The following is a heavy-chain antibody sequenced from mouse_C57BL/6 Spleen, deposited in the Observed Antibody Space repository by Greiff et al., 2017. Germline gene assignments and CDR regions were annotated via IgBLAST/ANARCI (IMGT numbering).Heavy chain of an antibody. D-gene: IGHD1-1*01. Sequence: QVQLQQPGAELVKPGASVKLSCKASGYTFTSYWMHWVKQRPGQGLEWIGMIHPNSGSTNYNEKFKSKATLTVDKSSSTAYMQLSSLTSEDSAVYYCARDVSSYLDWYFDVWGTGTTVTVSS. J-gene: IGHJ1*03. CDR3: ARDVSSYLDWYFDV. V-gene: IGHV1-64*01. CDR2: IHPNSGST. CDR1: GYTFTSYW.